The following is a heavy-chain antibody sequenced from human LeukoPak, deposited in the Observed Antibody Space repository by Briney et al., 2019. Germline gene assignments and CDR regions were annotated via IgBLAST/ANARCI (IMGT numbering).Heavy chain of an antibody. Sequence: SETLSLTCTVSGVPISSYYWSWIRQPPGKGLEWIGYIYYSGSTNYNPSLKSRVTISVDTSKNQFSLKLSSVTAADTAVYYCARALGGCSGGSCGYYFDYWGQGTLVTVSS. J-gene: IGHJ4*02. V-gene: IGHV4-59*01. D-gene: IGHD2-15*01. CDR2: IYYSGST. CDR3: ARALGGCSGGSCGYYFDY. CDR1: GVPISSYY.